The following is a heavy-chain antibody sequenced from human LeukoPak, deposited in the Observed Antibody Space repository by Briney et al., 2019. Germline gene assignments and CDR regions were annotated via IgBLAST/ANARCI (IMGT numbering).Heavy chain of an antibody. J-gene: IGHJ3*01. V-gene: IGHV5-51*01. CDR1: GYTFTNYL. D-gene: IGHD1-26*01. CDR2: IYPDDSDT. CDR3: AKSSPHSGRYKDAFDV. Sequence: KISCKGSGYTFTNYLIGWVRQMPGKGLEWMGIIYPDDSDTRYSPSFQGQVTFSADKSITTAYLQWRRLKASDTGIYYCAKSSPHSGRYKDAFDVWGQGTMVTVSS.